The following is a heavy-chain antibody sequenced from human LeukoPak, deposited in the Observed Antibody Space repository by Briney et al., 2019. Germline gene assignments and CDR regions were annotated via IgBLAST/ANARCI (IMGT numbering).Heavy chain of an antibody. J-gene: IGHJ4*02. V-gene: IGHV1-18*01. D-gene: IGHD3-22*01. Sequence: ASVKVSCKASGYTFTSYGISWVRQAPGQGLEWMGWISAYNGNTNYAQKLQGRVTMTTDTSTSTAYMELRSLRSDDTAVYYCARDIFYYDSSAVTKEFDYWGQGTLVTVSS. CDR1: GYTFTSYG. CDR3: ARDIFYYDSSAVTKEFDY. CDR2: ISAYNGNT.